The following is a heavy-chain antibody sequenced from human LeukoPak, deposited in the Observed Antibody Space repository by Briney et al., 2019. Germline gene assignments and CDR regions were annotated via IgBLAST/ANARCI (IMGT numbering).Heavy chain of an antibody. Sequence: GGSLRLSCAASGFTFSSYAMSWVRQAPGKGLEWVSGTSGSGGSTYCADSVKGRFTISRDNSKNTLYLQLKSLRAEDTAVYYCAKDSSSGTYFDYWGQGTLVTVSS. D-gene: IGHD1-26*01. CDR2: TSGSGGST. J-gene: IGHJ4*02. V-gene: IGHV3-23*01. CDR1: GFTFSSYA. CDR3: AKDSSSGTYFDY.